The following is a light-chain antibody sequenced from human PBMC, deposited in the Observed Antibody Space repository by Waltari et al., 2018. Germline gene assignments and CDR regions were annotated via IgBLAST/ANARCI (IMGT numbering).Light chain of an antibody. Sequence: DIQMTQSPSYLSASVGDTGTITCRASQSINNYLTWYQQKPGKAPILLIYATYTLQSGVPSRFSGSGSGTDFTLTISNLQPEDFATYYCQQSYSLLRLTFGGGTKVDIK. J-gene: IGKJ4*01. CDR1: QSINNY. CDR3: QQSYSLLRLT. V-gene: IGKV1-39*01. CDR2: ATY.